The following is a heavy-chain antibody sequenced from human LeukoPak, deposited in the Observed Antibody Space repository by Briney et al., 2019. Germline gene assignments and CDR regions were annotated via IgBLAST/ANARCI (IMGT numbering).Heavy chain of an antibody. V-gene: IGHV3-23*01. CDR1: GFTFSSYA. D-gene: IGHD5/OR15-5a*01. Sequence: GGSLRLSCAASGFTFSSYAMSWVRQAPGKGLEWVSAISGSGGSTYYADSVKGRFTISRDNSKNTLYLQMNSLSAEDTAVYYCAKDSRGSSVRVFDYWAQGTLVTVST. CDR3: AKDSRGSSVRVFDY. J-gene: IGHJ4*02. CDR2: ISGSGGST.